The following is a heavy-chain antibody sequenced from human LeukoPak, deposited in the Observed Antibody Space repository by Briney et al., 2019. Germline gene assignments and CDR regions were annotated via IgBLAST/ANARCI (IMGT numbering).Heavy chain of an antibody. CDR2: IKSNIDGGTT. V-gene: IGHV3-15*01. CDR3: TRGYCSGGGCSGFHNWFDP. CDR1: GFTFSTYL. D-gene: IGHD2-15*01. Sequence: GGSLRLSCAASGFTFSTYLMHWVRQAPGKGLEWVGRIKSNIDGGTTDYAAPVNGRFSISRDDSNNTLYLQMNSLKTEDTAIYYCTRGYCSGGGCSGFHNWFDPWGQGTLVTVSS. J-gene: IGHJ5*02.